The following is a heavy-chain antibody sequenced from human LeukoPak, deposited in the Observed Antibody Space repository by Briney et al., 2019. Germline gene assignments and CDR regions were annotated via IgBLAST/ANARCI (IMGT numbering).Heavy chain of an antibody. V-gene: IGHV3-66*01. D-gene: IGHD6-19*01. CDR3: AKDREQWLDGFDY. CDR2: TYSGGST. J-gene: IGHJ4*02. Sequence: GWSLRLSCPASGFTVSSNYMSWVRQAPGKGLEWVSVTYSGGSTYYADSVKGRFTISRHNSRNTLYLQMNSLRAEDTAVYYCAKDREQWLDGFDYWGQGTLVTVSS. CDR1: GFTVSSNY.